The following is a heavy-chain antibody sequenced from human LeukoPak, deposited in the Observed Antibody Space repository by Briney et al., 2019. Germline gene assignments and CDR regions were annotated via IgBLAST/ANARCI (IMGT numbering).Heavy chain of an antibody. V-gene: IGHV4-59*08. J-gene: IGHJ6*03. D-gene: IGHD2-2*01. CDR3: ARRGYYCSSTSCPNYYYYYYMDV. Sequence: SETLSLTCTVSGGSISSYYWSWIRQPPGKGLEWIGYTYYSGSTNYNPSLKSRVTISVDTSKNQFSLKLSSVTAADTAVYYCARRGYYCSSTSCPNYYYYYYMDVWGKGTTVTVSS. CDR1: GGSISSYY. CDR2: TYYSGST.